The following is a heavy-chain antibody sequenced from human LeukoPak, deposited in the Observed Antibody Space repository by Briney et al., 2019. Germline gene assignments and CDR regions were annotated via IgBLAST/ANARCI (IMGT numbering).Heavy chain of an antibody. J-gene: IGHJ4*02. D-gene: IGHD6-13*01. CDR1: GGSISSGDYY. CDR2: IYYSGST. V-gene: IGHV4-61*08. Sequence: ETPSLTCTVSGGSISSGDYYWSWIRQPPGKGLEWIGYIYYSGSTNYNPSLKSRVTISVDTSKNQFSLKLSSVTAADTAVYYCARVVGIAAFDYWGQGTLVTVSS. CDR3: ARVVGIAAFDY.